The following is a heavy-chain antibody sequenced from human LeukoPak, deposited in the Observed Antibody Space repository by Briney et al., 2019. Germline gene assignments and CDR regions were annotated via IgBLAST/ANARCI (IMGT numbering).Heavy chain of an antibody. D-gene: IGHD3-22*01. CDR1: GGSISSGSYC. CDR3: ARDLRPYYYIRSGYYYGYYFMDV. J-gene: IGHJ6*03. V-gene: IGHV4-61*02. CDR2: IYTSGST. Sequence: PSETLSLTCTVSGGSISSGSYCWSWIRQPAGKGLEWIGRIYTSGSTNYNPSLKSRVTISVDTSKNQFSLKLSSVTAADTAVYYCARDLRPYYYIRSGYYYGYYFMDVWGKGTTVTVSS.